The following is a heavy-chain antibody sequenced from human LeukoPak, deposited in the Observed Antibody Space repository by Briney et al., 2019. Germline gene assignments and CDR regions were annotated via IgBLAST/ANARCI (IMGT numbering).Heavy chain of an antibody. CDR3: ARVHCSGGSCYGEVFDY. CDR1: GYTFTDYY. J-gene: IGHJ4*02. D-gene: IGHD2-15*01. Sequence: ASVKVSCKASGYTFTDYYMHWVRRAPGQGLEWMGIINPSDGSTSYAQKFQGRVTMTRDTSTSKVYMEVSSLTSEDTAVYYCARVHCSGGSCYGEVFDYWGQGTLVTVSS. V-gene: IGHV1-46*01. CDR2: INPSDGST.